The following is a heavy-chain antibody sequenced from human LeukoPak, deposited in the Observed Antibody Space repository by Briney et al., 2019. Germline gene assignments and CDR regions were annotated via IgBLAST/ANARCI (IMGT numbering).Heavy chain of an antibody. Sequence: QPGGSLRLSCAASGFIFSDHYMDWVRQAPGKGLEWVVRIRNKASSYSTEYAASVKGRFTISRDDSKNSLSLQMNSLNTEDTAVYYCARSSPHWPFDSWGQGTLVTVSS. CDR3: ARSSPHWPFDS. V-gene: IGHV3-72*01. J-gene: IGHJ4*02. D-gene: IGHD1-1*01. CDR1: GFIFSDHY. CDR2: IRNKASSYST.